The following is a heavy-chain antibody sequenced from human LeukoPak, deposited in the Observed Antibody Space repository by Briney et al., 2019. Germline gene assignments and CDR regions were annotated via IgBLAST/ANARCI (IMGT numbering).Heavy chain of an antibody. J-gene: IGHJ4*02. CDR1: GYTFTGYY. CDR2: IIPIFGTA. CDR3: ARSNDYGDLSNHYFDY. Sequence: GASVMVSCKASGYTFTGYYMHWVRQAPGQGLEWMGGIIPIFGTANYAQKFQGRVTITADESTSTAYMELSSLRSEDTAVYYCARSNDYGDLSNHYFDYWGQGTLVTVSS. V-gene: IGHV1-69*13. D-gene: IGHD4-17*01.